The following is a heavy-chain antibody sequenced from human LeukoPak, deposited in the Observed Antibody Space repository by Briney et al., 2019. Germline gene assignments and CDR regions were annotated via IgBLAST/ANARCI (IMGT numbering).Heavy chain of an antibody. CDR1: GFTFSTNA. CDR3: ARGGTYSSSTVGDY. D-gene: IGHD6-6*01. Sequence: PGGSLRLSCAASGFTFSTNAMHWVRQAPGKGLEYVSAISSSGYNTYYANSVKGRFTISRDNSKNTLYLQMGSLRVEDMAVYYCARGGTYSSSTVGDYWGQGTLVTVSS. V-gene: IGHV3-64*01. CDR2: ISSSGYNT. J-gene: IGHJ4*02.